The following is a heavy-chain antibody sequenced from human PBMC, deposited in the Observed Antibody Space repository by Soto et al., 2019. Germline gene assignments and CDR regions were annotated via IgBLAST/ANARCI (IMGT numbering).Heavy chain of an antibody. CDR1: GFTFSSYA. Sequence: QVQLVESGGGVVQPGRSLRLSCAASGFTFSSYAMHWVRQAPGKGLEWVAVISYDGSNKYYADSVKGRFTISRDNSKNMLYLQMNSLRAEDTAVYYCARGIRFLEWLLPDAFDIWGQGTMVTVSS. CDR3: ARGIRFLEWLLPDAFDI. V-gene: IGHV3-30-3*01. D-gene: IGHD3-3*01. CDR2: ISYDGSNK. J-gene: IGHJ3*02.